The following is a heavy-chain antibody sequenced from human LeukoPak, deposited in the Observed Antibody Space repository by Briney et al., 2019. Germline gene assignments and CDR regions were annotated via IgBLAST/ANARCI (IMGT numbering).Heavy chain of an antibody. Sequence: GGSLRLSCAASGFTFSSYAMSWVRQAPGKGLEWVSGISASGISTYYADSVKGRVIISRDSSKNTLYLQMNSLRAEDTAVYYCAKLYDFWSGYPANWGQGTLVTVSS. CDR2: ISASGIST. CDR1: GFTFSSYA. CDR3: AKLYDFWSGYPAN. J-gene: IGHJ4*02. V-gene: IGHV3-23*01. D-gene: IGHD3-3*01.